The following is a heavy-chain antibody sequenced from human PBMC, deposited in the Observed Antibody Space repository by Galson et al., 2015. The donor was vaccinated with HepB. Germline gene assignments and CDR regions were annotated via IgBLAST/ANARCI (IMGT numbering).Heavy chain of an antibody. CDR1: GFTFSSYA. V-gene: IGHV3-30-3*01. CDR2: ISYDGSNK. J-gene: IGHJ4*02. Sequence: SLRLSCAASGFTFSSYAMHWVRQAPGKGLEWVAVISYDGSNKYYADSVKGRFTISRDNSKNTLYLQMNSLRAEDTAVYYCARTYYYDSSGYSIHSYFDYWGQGTLVTVSS. CDR3: ARTYYYDSSGYSIHSYFDY. D-gene: IGHD3-22*01.